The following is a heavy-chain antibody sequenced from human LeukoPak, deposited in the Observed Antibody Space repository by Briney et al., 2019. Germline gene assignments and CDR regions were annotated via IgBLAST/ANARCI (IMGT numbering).Heavy chain of an antibody. CDR3: ARRGGSGRSFDY. CDR1: GGSTSSSSYH. V-gene: IGHV4-39*01. CDR2: IYNGGST. J-gene: IGHJ4*02. Sequence: PSETLSLTCTVSGGSTSSSSYHWGWIRQPPGKGLEWIGNIYNGGSTYYNSSLKSRITISVDTSKNQFSLKLTSVTAADTAVYYCARRGGSGRSFDYWGQGTLVTVSS. D-gene: IGHD3-10*01.